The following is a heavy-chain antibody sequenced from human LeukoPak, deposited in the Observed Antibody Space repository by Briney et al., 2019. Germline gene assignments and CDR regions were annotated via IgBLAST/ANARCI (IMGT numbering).Heavy chain of an antibody. CDR3: ARGGGRNWFDP. J-gene: IGHJ5*02. V-gene: IGHV1-2*02. D-gene: IGHD2-15*01. CDR1: GYTFTGYY. Sequence: ASVNVSCKASGYTFTGYYMHWVRQAPGQGLEWMGWINPNSGGTNYVQKFQGRVTMTRDTSISTAYMELSRLRSDDTAVYYCARGGGRNWFDPWGQGTLVTVSS. CDR2: INPNSGGT.